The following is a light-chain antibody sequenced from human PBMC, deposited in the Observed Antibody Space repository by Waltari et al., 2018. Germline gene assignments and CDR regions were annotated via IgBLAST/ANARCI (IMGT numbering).Light chain of an antibody. CDR1: SNHVGRYNL. CDR2: EVN. J-gene: IGLJ3*02. CDR3: SSYTTHTPVV. Sequence: QSALTQPASVSGSPGQSITISCTGTSNHVGRYNLLPWYQHHPGKVPTLIIYEVNRRPSGVSNRFSGSKSGNTASLTVSGLLAEDEADYFCSSYTTHTPVVFGGGTKLTVL. V-gene: IGLV2-23*02.